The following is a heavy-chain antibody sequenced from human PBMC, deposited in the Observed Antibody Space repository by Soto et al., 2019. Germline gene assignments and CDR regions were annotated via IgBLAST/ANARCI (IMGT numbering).Heavy chain of an antibody. J-gene: IGHJ4*02. Sequence: SSETLSLTCTVAGGSISSSSYYWGWIRQPPGKGLEWIGSIYYSGSTYYNPSLKSRVTISVDTSKNQFSLKLSSVTAADTAVYYCASTTRLNYDILTGPRIDYWGQGTLVTVSS. V-gene: IGHV4-39*01. D-gene: IGHD3-9*01. CDR3: ASTTRLNYDILTGPRIDY. CDR2: IYYSGST. CDR1: GGSISSSSYY.